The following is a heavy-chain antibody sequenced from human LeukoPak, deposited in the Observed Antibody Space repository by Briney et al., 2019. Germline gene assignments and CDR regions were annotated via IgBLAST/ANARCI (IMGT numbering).Heavy chain of an antibody. CDR1: GRSISSGGYS. CDR3: ATETTSPYYGMDV. CDR2: IYHSGST. V-gene: IGHV4-30-2*01. D-gene: IGHD1-14*01. Sequence: SQTLSLTCAVSGRSISSGGYSWRWIRQPPGKGLEWIGYIYHSGSTYYNPSLKSRVTISVDRSKNQFSLKLSSVTAADTAVYYCATETTSPYYGMDVWGKGTTVTVSS. J-gene: IGHJ6*04.